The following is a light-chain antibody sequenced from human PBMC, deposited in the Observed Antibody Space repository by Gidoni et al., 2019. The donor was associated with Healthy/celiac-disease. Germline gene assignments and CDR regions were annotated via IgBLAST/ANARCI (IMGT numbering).Light chain of an antibody. J-gene: IGKJ3*01. CDR3: QQYYSTPFT. CDR2: WES. CDR1: QSVLYSSNNKNY. Sequence: DIVMTHPPDSLAWSLGERATINCKSSQSVLYSSNNKNYLAWYQQKPGQPPKLLIYWESTREAGVPDRFSGSGSGTDFTLTISSLQAEDVAVYYCQQYYSTPFTFGPGTKVDIK. V-gene: IGKV4-1*01.